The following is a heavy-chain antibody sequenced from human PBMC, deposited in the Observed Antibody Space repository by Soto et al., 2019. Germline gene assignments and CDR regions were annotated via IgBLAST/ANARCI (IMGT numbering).Heavy chain of an antibody. D-gene: IGHD6-19*01. CDR1: GFTFSSYW. CDR2: INSDGSSA. V-gene: IGHV3-74*01. CDR3: ARDPPGYSSGWSIDY. J-gene: IGHJ4*02. Sequence: GGSLRLSCAASGFTFSSYWMHWVRQAPGKGLVWVSRINSDGSSASYADSVKGRFTISRDNAKNTLYLQMNSLRAEDTAVYYCARDPPGYSSGWSIDYWGQGTLVTVSS.